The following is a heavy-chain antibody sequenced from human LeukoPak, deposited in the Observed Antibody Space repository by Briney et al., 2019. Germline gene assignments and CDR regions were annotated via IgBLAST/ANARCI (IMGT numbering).Heavy chain of an antibody. D-gene: IGHD3-10*01. V-gene: IGHV4-39*01. CDR1: GGSISSSHYY. J-gene: IGHJ6*03. CDR3: ARQISDYYYYYIDV. CDR2: IYYSGTT. Sequence: PSATLPLTCTVSGGSISSSHYYWGWIRQSPGKGLEWIGTIYYSGTTYYNPSLESRVTISEDTSKNYFSLTLRSVTAADTAVYYCARQISDYYYYYIDVWGKGTTVTVSS.